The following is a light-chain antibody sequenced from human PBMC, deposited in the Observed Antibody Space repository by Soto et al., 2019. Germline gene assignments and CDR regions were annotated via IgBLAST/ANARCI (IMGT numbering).Light chain of an antibody. CDR3: LQDYNYPRT. CDR1: QGIRND. Sequence: AIQMTQSPSSLSASVGDRVTITCRASQGIRNDLGWYQQKPGRAPKLLIYAASSFQSGVPSRFSGSGSGTDFTLTISSLQPEDFATYDCLQDYNYPRTFGQGTKVEIK. CDR2: AAS. V-gene: IGKV1-6*01. J-gene: IGKJ1*01.